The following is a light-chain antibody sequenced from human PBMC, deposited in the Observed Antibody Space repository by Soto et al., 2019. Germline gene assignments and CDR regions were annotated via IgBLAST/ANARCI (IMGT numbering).Light chain of an antibody. V-gene: IGLV2-14*01. CDR1: TNDSGTYNS. J-gene: IGLJ2*01. CDR2: EVR. Sequence: QSALTQPASVSGSPGQSITIAYNGTTNDSGTYNSVSWYQHHPGKAPKLLIYEVRNRPSGVSNRFSGSKSGNTASLTISGLQAEDEAAYYCSSFTSLSTVIFGGGTKVTVL. CDR3: SSFTSLSTVI.